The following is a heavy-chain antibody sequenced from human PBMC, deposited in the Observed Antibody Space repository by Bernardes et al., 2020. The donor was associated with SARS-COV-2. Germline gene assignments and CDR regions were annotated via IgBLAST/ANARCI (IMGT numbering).Heavy chain of an antibody. D-gene: IGHD2-8*02. Sequence: ETLSLTCTVSGGSISSYYWNWIRQPPGKGLEWIGYIYYTGSTTYNPSLKSRVAISVDTSKNQFSLKLSSVTAADTAVYYCARGIGSPGLGSYNWFDPWGQGTLVTVSS. CDR2: IYYTGST. CDR1: GGSISSYY. V-gene: IGHV4-59*01. CDR3: ARGIGSPGLGSYNWFDP. J-gene: IGHJ5*02.